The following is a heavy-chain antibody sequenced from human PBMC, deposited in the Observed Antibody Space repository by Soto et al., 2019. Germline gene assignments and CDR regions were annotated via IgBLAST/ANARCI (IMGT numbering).Heavy chain of an antibody. CDR3: ATSFRYFDN. CDR2: ISGTASRT. D-gene: IGHD3-9*01. Sequence: GGSLRRSCAGSGFTPTTTPLSWVRHPPGKGLEWVTTISGTASRTYCVDSVKGRFFISRDNSKNTVTLQMNNLTLDDTAVYYCATSFRYFDNWGQGTRVTVSS. V-gene: IGHV3-23*01. J-gene: IGHJ4*02. CDR1: GFTPTTTP.